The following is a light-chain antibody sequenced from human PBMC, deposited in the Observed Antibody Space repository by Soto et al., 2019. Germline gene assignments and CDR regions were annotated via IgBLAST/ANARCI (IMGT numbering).Light chain of an antibody. CDR1: SSDVGGYND. CDR2: EVS. J-gene: IGLJ1*01. Sequence: QSALTQPASVSGSPGQAITISCTGTSSDVGGYNDVSWYQQHPGKAPKLMIYEVSTRPSGVANRFSGSKSGNTASLTISGLQAEDEADYYCSSYTSSSPYVFGTGTKLTVL. V-gene: IGLV2-14*01. CDR3: SSYTSSSPYV.